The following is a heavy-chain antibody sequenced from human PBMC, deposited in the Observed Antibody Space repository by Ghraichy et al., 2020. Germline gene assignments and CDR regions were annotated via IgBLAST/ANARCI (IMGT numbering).Heavy chain of an antibody. CDR1: GGSISSSSYY. D-gene: IGHD2-8*02. Sequence: SETLSLTCTVSGGSISSSSYYWGWIRQPPGKGLEWIGSIYYSGSTYYNPSLKSRVTISVDTSKNQFSLKLSSVTAADTAVYYCAREIDPNVLGDYYYYYGMDVWGQGTTVTVSS. V-gene: IGHV4-39*02. CDR2: IYYSGST. J-gene: IGHJ6*02. CDR3: AREIDPNVLGDYYYYYGMDV.